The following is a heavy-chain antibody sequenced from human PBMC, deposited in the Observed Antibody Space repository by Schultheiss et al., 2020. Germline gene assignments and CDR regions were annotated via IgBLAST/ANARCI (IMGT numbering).Heavy chain of an antibody. CDR3: ARGPRRRITIIVRDWYFDL. J-gene: IGHJ2*01. CDR2: IYTSGST. CDR1: GGSISSSSYY. Sequence: SETLSLTCTVSGGSISSSSYYWGWIRQPPGKGLEWIGRIYTSGSTNYNPSLKGRVTMSIDASKNQFSLKLSSVTAADTAVYYCARGPRRRITIIVRDWYFDLWGRGTLVTVSS. V-gene: IGHV4-39*07. D-gene: IGHD3-22*01.